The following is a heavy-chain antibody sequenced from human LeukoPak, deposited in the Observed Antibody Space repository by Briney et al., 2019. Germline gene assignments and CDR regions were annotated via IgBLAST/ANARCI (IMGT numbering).Heavy chain of an antibody. D-gene: IGHD2-15*01. J-gene: IGHJ6*02. CDR3: AKKSEDKNYYYGMDV. Sequence: GGSLRLSCAASGFTFSSYSMNWVRQAPGKGLEWVSYISSSSSTIYYADSVKGRFTISRDNSKNTLYLQMNSLRAEDTAVYYCAKKSEDKNYYYGMDVWGQGTTVTVSS. CDR2: ISSSSSTI. V-gene: IGHV3-48*01. CDR1: GFTFSSYS.